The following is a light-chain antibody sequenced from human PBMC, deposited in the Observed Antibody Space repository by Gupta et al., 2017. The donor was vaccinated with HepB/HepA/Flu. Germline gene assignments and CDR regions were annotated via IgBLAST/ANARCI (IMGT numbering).Light chain of an antibody. V-gene: IGKV3-11*01. CDR3: QQSRPPPFT. J-gene: IGKJ3*01. CDR1: PSVSSY. CDR2: DAS. Sequence: EILLTQSSATLSLSPGDRATLSCRASPSVSSYLSWYQQKPGQAPRLLIYDASNRATGVPARFSGSGSGTDFTLNISSLEPEDVAVYYCQQSRPPPFTFGHGTKVDIK.